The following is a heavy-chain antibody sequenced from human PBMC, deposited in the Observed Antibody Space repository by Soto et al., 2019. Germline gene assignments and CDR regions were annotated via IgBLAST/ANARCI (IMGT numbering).Heavy chain of an antibody. CDR3: ARFAKEENPKLESWYAFDF. CDR1: GGSIRSGGYF. J-gene: IGHJ4*02. CDR2: IYYRGGT. V-gene: IGHV4-31*03. Sequence: SETLSLTCTVSGGSIRSGGYFWSWVRQQPGKGLEWIGHIYYRGGTSYNPSLESRVAMSVDTSKNEFTLKVNSVTAADTAIYYCARFAKEENPKLESWYAFDFWGRGTLVTVSS. D-gene: IGHD6-13*01.